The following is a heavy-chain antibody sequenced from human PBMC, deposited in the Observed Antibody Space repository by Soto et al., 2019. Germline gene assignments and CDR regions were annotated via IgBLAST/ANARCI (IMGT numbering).Heavy chain of an antibody. CDR1: GFSFSSYW. D-gene: IGHD2-8*01. CDR3: SRDKHDYAM. Sequence: GGSLRLSCAASGFSFSSYWMSWVRQAPGRGLEWVAGIKQDGIEKYYLASVKGRFTISRDNARNTLYLQLSSLRAADTAVYYCSRDKHDYAMWGQGTRVTVSS. CDR2: IKQDGIEK. V-gene: IGHV3-7*03. J-gene: IGHJ1*01.